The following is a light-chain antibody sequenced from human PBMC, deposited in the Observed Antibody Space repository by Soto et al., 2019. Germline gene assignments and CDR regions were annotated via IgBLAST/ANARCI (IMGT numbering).Light chain of an antibody. Sequence: DIQMTQSPSTLSASVGDRVTITCRVSQSISSWLAWYQQKPGKAPKLLIYKASSLESGVPSRFSGSGSGTKFTITISSLQPDDFATYYCQQYNTYCTFGQGTKVEIK. V-gene: IGKV1-5*03. CDR1: QSISSW. J-gene: IGKJ1*01. CDR2: KAS. CDR3: QQYNTYCT.